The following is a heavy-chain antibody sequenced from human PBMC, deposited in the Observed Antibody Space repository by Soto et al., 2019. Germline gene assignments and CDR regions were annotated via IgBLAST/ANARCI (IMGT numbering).Heavy chain of an antibody. J-gene: IGHJ5*02. V-gene: IGHV4-4*09. D-gene: IGHD3-22*01. CDR1: GCTISNNY. CDR3: ARAYYGRSGYGVDP. CDR2: IYKGGSI. Sequence: PSETLSLTCRVSGCTISNNYWTRIRQAPGKGLEWIVYIYKGGSINYNPSLKSRVTISVDTTNNQFSLKLSSVTAADTAVYYCARAYYGRSGYGVDPWGQGTLVTVSS.